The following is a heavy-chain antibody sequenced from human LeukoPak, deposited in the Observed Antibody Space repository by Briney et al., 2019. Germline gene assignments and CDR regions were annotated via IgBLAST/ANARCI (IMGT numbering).Heavy chain of an antibody. J-gene: IGHJ6*02. CDR1: GYTFTGYY. V-gene: IGHV1-69*13. Sequence: ASVKVSCKASGYTFTGYYMHWVRQAPGQGLEWMGGIIPIFGTANYAQKFQGRVTITADESTSTAYMELSSLRSEDTAVYYCARSDYSNYKYYYYYGMDVWGQGTTVTVSS. CDR2: IIPIFGTA. CDR3: ARSDYSNYKYYYYYGMDV. D-gene: IGHD4-11*01.